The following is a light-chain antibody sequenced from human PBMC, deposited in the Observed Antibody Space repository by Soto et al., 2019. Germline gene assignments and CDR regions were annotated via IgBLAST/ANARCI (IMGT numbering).Light chain of an antibody. CDR2: SNN. Sequence: QSVLPQPPSASGTPGHRFTISCPGSSSNVGSNTVHWYQQLPGTAPKLLIYSNNQRPSGVPDRFSGSKSGTSASLAISGLQSEDEADYYCATWDDSLHGYVFGTGTKVTVL. CDR1: SSNVGSNT. CDR3: ATWDDSLHGYV. V-gene: IGLV1-44*01. J-gene: IGLJ1*01.